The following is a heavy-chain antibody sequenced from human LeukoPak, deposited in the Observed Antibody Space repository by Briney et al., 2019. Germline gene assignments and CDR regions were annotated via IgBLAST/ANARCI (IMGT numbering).Heavy chain of an antibody. J-gene: IGHJ5*01. V-gene: IGHV4-34*01. CDR2: INHSGSN. CDR1: GVSFSGYY. Sequence: SETLSLTCAVYGVSFSGYYWSWIRQPPGKGLEWIGEINHSGSNKYNPSLKKRGFIFVDTSKNQFSLKLMSVTAAGTAVYYWARGPLQRVRHWVQSLSGEFDCWGQGTLVTVSS. CDR3: ARGPLQRVRHWVQSLSGEFDC. D-gene: IGHD6-6*01.